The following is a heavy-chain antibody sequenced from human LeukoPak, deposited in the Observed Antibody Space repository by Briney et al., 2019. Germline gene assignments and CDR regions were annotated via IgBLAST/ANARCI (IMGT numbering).Heavy chain of an antibody. CDR2: IKQDGSDI. V-gene: IGHV3-7*01. D-gene: IGHD3-10*01. CDR3: AGSQWFGEYGDAFDI. CDR1: GFTFNGFW. Sequence: GGSLRLSCAASGFTFNGFWMSWVRQAPGKGLEWVANIKQDGSDIYYLGSVRGRFTISRDNAMNSLYLQMNSLRAEDTAAFYCAGSQWFGEYGDAFDIWGQGTMVTVSS. J-gene: IGHJ3*02.